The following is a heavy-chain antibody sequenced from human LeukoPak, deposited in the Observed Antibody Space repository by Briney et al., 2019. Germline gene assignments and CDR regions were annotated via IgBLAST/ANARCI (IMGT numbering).Heavy chain of an antibody. CDR3: ARRHDYSDY. J-gene: IGHJ4*02. D-gene: IGHD5/OR15-5a*01. CDR2: ISSSGSTV. CDR1: GFTFSSYE. V-gene: IGHV3-48*03. Sequence: GGSLRLSCAASGFTFSSYEMNWVRQAPGKGLEWVSYISSSGSTVYYADSVKGRFTISRDNAKNSLYLQMNSLRAEDTAVYYCARRHDYSDYWGQGTLVTVSS.